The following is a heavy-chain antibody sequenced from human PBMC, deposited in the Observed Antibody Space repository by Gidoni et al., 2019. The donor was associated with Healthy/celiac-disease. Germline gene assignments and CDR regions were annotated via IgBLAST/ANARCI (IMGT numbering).Heavy chain of an antibody. CDR3: AKAYIQRGGSSWYYFDY. CDR2: ISGSGGST. Sequence: EVQLLESGGGLVQSGGSLRLSCAASGLTFSSYAMRWVRQAPGKGREWVSAISGSGGSTYYADSVKGRFTISRDNSKNTLYLQMNSLRAEDTAVYYCAKAYIQRGGSSWYYFDYWGQGTLVTVSS. D-gene: IGHD6-13*01. J-gene: IGHJ4*02. V-gene: IGHV3-23*01. CDR1: GLTFSSYA.